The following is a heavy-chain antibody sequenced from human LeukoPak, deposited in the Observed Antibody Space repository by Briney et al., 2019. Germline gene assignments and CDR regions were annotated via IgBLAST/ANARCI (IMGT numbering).Heavy chain of an antibody. J-gene: IGHJ6*02. D-gene: IGHD2-15*01. V-gene: IGHV3-11*01. CDR2: ISSSGSTI. Sequence: GGSLRLSCAASGFTFSDYYMSWIRQAPGKGLEWVSYISSSGSTIYYADSVKGRFTISRDNAKNSLYLQMNSLRAEDTAVYYCARDYGYCSGGSCYGDYYGMDVWGQGTTVTVSS. CDR3: ARDYGYCSGGSCYGDYYGMDV. CDR1: GFTFSDYY.